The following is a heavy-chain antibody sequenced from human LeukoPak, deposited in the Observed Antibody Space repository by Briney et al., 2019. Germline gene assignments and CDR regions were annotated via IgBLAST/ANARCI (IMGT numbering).Heavy chain of an antibody. V-gene: IGHV1-8*01. CDR2: MNPNRFNT. CDR3: SRGRLLRQHHIWFEP. Sequence: ASVKVSCKASGYTFTSYDINWVRQAPGQRREWMGWMNPNRFNTGYAQKFQGKDTMTSNTTISTAYMHLGGLRSEDPAVYCGSRGRLLRQHHIWFEPWGQGNLVT. CDR1: GYTFTSYD. D-gene: IGHD2-15*01. J-gene: IGHJ5*02.